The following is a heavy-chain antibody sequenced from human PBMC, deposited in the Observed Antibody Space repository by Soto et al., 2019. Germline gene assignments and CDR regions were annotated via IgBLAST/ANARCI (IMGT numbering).Heavy chain of an antibody. Sequence: QVQLQESGPGLVKPSQTLSLTCTVSGGSISRGGYYWSWIRQHPGKGLEWIGYIYHSGSTYYNPSLKSRVTISVDTSKNQFSLKVSSVTAADTAVYYCAREAAGILNWFDPWGQGTLVTVSS. V-gene: IGHV4-31*03. CDR2: IYHSGST. J-gene: IGHJ5*02. CDR1: GGSISRGGYY. D-gene: IGHD6-25*01. CDR3: AREAAGILNWFDP.